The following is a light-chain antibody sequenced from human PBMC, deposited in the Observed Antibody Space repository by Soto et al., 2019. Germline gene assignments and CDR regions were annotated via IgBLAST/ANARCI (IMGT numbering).Light chain of an antibody. CDR3: QQYNNWPPIT. J-gene: IGKJ4*01. V-gene: IGKV1-27*01. Sequence: DVQLTQYPSSLSASVGDRISITCRASQCINSYVAWYQQKPGRSPTILIYAASTLESGVPSRFSGSGSDTDCTLTISGLRPEDGGLYYWQQYNNWPPITFGGGTKVEIK. CDR2: AAS. CDR1: QCINSY.